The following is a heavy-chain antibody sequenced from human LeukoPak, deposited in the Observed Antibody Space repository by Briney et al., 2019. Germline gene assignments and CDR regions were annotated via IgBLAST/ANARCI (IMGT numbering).Heavy chain of an antibody. Sequence: GGSLRLSCAASRFTFSSYAMHWVRQAPGKGLEWVAVISYDGSNKYYADSVKGRFTISRDNSKNTLYLQMNSLRAEDTAVYYCARDRLTMVRGMGLDVWGQGTTVTVSS. CDR3: ARDRLTMVRGMGLDV. CDR2: ISYDGSNK. J-gene: IGHJ6*02. CDR1: RFTFSSYA. V-gene: IGHV3-30*04. D-gene: IGHD3-10*01.